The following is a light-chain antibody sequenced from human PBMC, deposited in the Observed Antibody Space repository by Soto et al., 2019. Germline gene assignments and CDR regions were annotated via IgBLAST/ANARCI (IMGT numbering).Light chain of an antibody. CDR2: GAS. J-gene: IGKJ5*01. CDR3: QQYKSWPPIT. CDR1: HSLNTD. Sequence: EIVLTQSPATLSMSPGDRTTLSCRSSHSLNTDLAWYQQKPGQAPRLLLYGASTRATGVPPRFSGGGSGTEFTLTISSLQSEDSAIYYCQQYKSWPPITFGQGTRLEIK. V-gene: IGKV3-15*01.